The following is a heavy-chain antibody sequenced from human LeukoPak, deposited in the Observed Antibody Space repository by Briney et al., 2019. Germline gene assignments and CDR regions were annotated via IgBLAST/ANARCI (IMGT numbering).Heavy chain of an antibody. V-gene: IGHV3-23*01. CDR3: AKAGLSRAPCSGDCPFDN. CDR2: ISGSSYTT. Sequence: PGGSLRLSCAASGFIFSNYAMGWVRLAPGKGLEWVSSISGSSYTTYYADSVKGRFTISRDNSKNTLYLQMNSLRAEDTAVYYCAKAGLSRAPCSGDCPFDNWGQGTLVTVSS. J-gene: IGHJ4*02. D-gene: IGHD2-21*02. CDR1: GFIFSNYA.